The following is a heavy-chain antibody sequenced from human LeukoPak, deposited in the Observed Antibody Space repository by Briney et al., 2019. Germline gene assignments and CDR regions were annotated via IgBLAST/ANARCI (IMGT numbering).Heavy chain of an antibody. Sequence: GGSLRLSCAASGFTFSSYAMHWVRQAPGKGLEWVAVISYDGSNKYYADSVKGRFTISRDNSKNTLYLQMNSLRAEDTAVYYCAKEVGVVVTAILDYWGQGTLVTVSS. V-gene: IGHV3-30*04. J-gene: IGHJ4*02. CDR2: ISYDGSNK. D-gene: IGHD2-21*02. CDR1: GFTFSSYA. CDR3: AKEVGVVVTAILDY.